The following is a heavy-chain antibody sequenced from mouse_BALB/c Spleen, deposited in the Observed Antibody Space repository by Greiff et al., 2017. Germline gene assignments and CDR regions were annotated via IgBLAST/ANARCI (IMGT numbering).Heavy chain of an antibody. D-gene: IGHD2-14*01. CDR1: GFTFSSYA. CDR2: ISSGGST. Sequence: EVKVEESGGGLVKPGGSLKLSCAASGFTFSSYAMSWVRQTPEKRLEWVASISSGGSTYYPDSVKGRFTISRDNARNILYLQMSSLRSEDTAMYYCAREEVRAMDYWGQGTSVTVSS. J-gene: IGHJ4*01. CDR3: AREEVRAMDY. V-gene: IGHV5-6-5*01.